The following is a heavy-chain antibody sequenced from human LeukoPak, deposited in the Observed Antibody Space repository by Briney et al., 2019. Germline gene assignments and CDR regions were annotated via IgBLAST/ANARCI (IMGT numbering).Heavy chain of an antibody. Sequence: PGGSLRLPCAASGFTVSSNYISWVRQAPGKGLEGVSVIYSGGSTYYADSVKGRFTISRHNSKNTLYLQMNSLRAEDTAVYYCARDSASGSYDYWGQGTLVTVSS. J-gene: IGHJ4*02. CDR2: IYSGGST. D-gene: IGHD1-26*01. CDR3: ARDSASGSYDY. V-gene: IGHV3-53*01. CDR1: GFTVSSNY.